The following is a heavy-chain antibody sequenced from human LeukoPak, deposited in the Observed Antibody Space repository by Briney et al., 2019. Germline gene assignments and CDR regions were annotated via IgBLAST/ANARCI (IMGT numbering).Heavy chain of an antibody. CDR3: ASSYDSSPGDAFDI. J-gene: IGHJ3*02. D-gene: IGHD3-22*01. Sequence: PSETLSPTCTVSGGSISSGGYYWSWIRQHPGKGLEWIGYIYYSGSTYYNPSLKSRVTISVDTSKNQFSLKLSSVTAADTAVYYCASSYDSSPGDAFDIWGQGTMVTVSS. CDR2: IYYSGST. CDR1: GGSISSGGYY. V-gene: IGHV4-31*03.